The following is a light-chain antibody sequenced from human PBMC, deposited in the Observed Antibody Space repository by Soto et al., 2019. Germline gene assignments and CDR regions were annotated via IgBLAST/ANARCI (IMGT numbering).Light chain of an antibody. CDR3: QQYGGSPT. CDR1: QNVSRSY. Sequence: ETVLTQSPGTLSLSPGERATLSCRASQNVSRSYLAWYQHKPGQAPRLLIYGVSSRATGIPDRFSGSGSGTDFTLTISSLEPEDFAVYSCQQYGGSPTFGQGTKVEIK. CDR2: GVS. V-gene: IGKV3-20*01. J-gene: IGKJ1*01.